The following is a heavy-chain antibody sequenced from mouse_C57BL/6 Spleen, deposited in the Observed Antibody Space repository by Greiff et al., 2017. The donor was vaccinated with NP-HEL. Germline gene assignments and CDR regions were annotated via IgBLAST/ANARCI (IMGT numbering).Heavy chain of an antibody. CDR3: ALLTGTGFAY. J-gene: IGHJ3*01. CDR2: IDPSDSYT. Sequence: QVQLKQPGAELVMPGASVKLSCKASGYTFTSYWMHWVKQRPGQGLEWIGEIDPSDSYTNYNQKFKGKSTLTVDKSSSTAYMQLSSLTSEDSAVYYCALLTGTGFAYWGQGTLVTVSA. CDR1: GYTFTSYW. V-gene: IGHV1-69*01. D-gene: IGHD4-1*01.